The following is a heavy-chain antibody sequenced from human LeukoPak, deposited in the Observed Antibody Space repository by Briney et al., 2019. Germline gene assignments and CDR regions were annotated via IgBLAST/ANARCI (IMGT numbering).Heavy chain of an antibody. Sequence: PSETLSLTCAVSGGSISSYYWSWIRQPPGKGLEWIGYIYYSGSTNYNPSLKSRVTISVDTSKNQFSLKLSSVTAADTAVYYCARDLGIDDAFDIWGQGTMVTVSS. CDR1: GGSISSYY. CDR3: ARDLGIDDAFDI. J-gene: IGHJ3*02. D-gene: IGHD7-27*01. V-gene: IGHV4-59*01. CDR2: IYYSGST.